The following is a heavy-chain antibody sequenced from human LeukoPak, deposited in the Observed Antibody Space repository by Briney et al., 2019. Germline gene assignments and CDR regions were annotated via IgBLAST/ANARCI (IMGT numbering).Heavy chain of an antibody. CDR3: ARALSSGWYYFDY. CDR1: GFTFSSYS. J-gene: IGHJ4*02. D-gene: IGHD6-19*01. V-gene: IGHV3-21*01. CDR2: ISSSSSYI. Sequence: GGSLRLSCAASGFTFSSYSMNWVRQAPGKGLEWVSSISSSSSYIYYADSVKGRFTISRDNAKNSLYLQINSLRAEDTAVYYCARALSSGWYYFDYWGQGTLVTVSS.